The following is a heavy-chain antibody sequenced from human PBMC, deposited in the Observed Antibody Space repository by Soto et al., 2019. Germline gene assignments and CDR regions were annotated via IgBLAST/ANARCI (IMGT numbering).Heavy chain of an antibody. CDR3: AKGWFDS. Sequence: EVQLLDSGGDLVQPGGSLRLSCAASGFSFSSHVMSWVRKATGKGLVWVSSISGSGGGTYYADSVKGRFIISRDNSKISLDLQINSLRVEDTSVYDCAKGWFDSWGQGTLVTVSS. V-gene: IGHV3-23*01. CDR2: ISGSGGGT. J-gene: IGHJ5*01. CDR1: GFSFSSHV.